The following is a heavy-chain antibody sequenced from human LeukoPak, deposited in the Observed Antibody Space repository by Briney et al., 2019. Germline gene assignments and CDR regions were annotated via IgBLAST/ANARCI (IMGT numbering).Heavy chain of an antibody. D-gene: IGHD7-27*01. CDR1: GFPFSNRA. V-gene: IGHV3-30*03. J-gene: IGHJ4*02. Sequence: GGSLRLSCAASGFPFSNRAMHWVRQAPGKGLECVVFISLDSTNKYYADSVKDRLYISRDNSKTTLYLQMNSLRSEDTAVYYCARYSWGPDYWGQGTLVIVSS. CDR3: ARYSWGPDY. CDR2: ISLDSTNK.